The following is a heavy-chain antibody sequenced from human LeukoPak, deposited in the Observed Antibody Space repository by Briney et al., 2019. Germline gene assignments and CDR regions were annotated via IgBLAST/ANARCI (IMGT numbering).Heavy chain of an antibody. CDR2: IIPILGIA. J-gene: IGHJ4*02. CDR3: ARSTRYCSSTSCYTRTFDY. V-gene: IGHV1-69*04. Sequence: GASVKVSCKASGGTFSSYAISWVRQAPGQGLEWMGRIIPILGIANYAQKFQGRVTITADKSTSTAYMELSSLRSEDTAVYYCARSTRYCSSTSCYTRTFDYWGQGTLVTVSS. CDR1: GGTFSSYA. D-gene: IGHD2-2*02.